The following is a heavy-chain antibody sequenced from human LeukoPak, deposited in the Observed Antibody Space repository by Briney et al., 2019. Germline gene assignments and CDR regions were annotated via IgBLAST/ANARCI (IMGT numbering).Heavy chain of an antibody. CDR1: GFTFSSYS. J-gene: IGHJ4*02. Sequence: GGSLRLSCAASGFTFSSYSMNWVRQAPGKGLEWVSSISSSSSYIYYADSVKGRFTISRDNAKNSLYLQMNSLRAEDTAVYYCARVEQRGATVDYWGQGTLVTVSS. V-gene: IGHV3-21*01. D-gene: IGHD1-26*01. CDR2: ISSSSSYI. CDR3: ARVEQRGATVDY.